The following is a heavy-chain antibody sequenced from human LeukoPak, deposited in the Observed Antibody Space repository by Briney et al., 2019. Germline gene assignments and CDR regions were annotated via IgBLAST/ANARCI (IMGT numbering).Heavy chain of an antibody. CDR3: AKSFGGWYGGFDY. J-gene: IGHJ4*02. CDR1: GFTSDDYA. V-gene: IGHV3-9*02. Sequence: GGSLRLSCAASGFTSDDYAMHWVRHAPGKGLEWVSGISWNSGSIGYADSVKGRFTISRDNAKDSLYLQMNSLRVDDTALYNCAKSFGGWYGGFDYWGQGTLVTVSS. CDR2: ISWNSGSI. D-gene: IGHD6-19*01.